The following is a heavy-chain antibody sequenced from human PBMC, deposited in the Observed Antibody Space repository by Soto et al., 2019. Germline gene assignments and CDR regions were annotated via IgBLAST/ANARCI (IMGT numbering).Heavy chain of an antibody. J-gene: IGHJ4*02. CDR2: ASGYNGNT. D-gene: IGHD2-15*01. CDR3: ARDPSVYCGGGSCPSYFGY. V-gene: IGHV1-18*01. Sequence: ASVKVSCKASGYSFSSYAVTWVRQAPGQGLEWMGWASGYNGNTNYAQKFQGRVTMTTDTSTSTAYMELRSLRSDDTAVYYCARDPSVYCGGGSCPSYFGYWGQGTQVTVSS. CDR1: GYSFSSYA.